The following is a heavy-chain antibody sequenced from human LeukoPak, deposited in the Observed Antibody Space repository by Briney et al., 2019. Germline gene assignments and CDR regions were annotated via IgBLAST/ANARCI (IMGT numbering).Heavy chain of an antibody. CDR2: IRYDGSNK. Sequence: PGGSLRLSCAASGFTFSGYGMHWVRQAPGKGVEWVAFIRYDGSNKYYADSVKGRFTISRDNSKNTLFLQMNSLRAEDTAVYYCAKDWRGSGSYVDYWGQGTLVTVSS. D-gene: IGHD3-10*01. CDR1: GFTFSGYG. CDR3: AKDWRGSGSYVDY. J-gene: IGHJ4*02. V-gene: IGHV3-30*02.